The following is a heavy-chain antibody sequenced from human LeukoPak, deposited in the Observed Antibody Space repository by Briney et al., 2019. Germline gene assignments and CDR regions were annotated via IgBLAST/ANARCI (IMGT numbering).Heavy chain of an antibody. Sequence: GGSLRLSCAASGFTFSDYYMSWIRQAPGKGLEWVSYISSSGSTIYYADSVKGQFTISRDNAKNSLYLQMNSLRAEDTAVYYCARDQMKGIAAAGTGFDYWGQGTLVTVSS. J-gene: IGHJ4*02. V-gene: IGHV3-11*01. CDR2: ISSSGSTI. D-gene: IGHD6-13*01. CDR3: ARDQMKGIAAAGTGFDY. CDR1: GFTFSDYY.